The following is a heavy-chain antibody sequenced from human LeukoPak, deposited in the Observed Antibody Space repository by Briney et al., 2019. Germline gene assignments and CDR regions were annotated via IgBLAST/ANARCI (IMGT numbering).Heavy chain of an antibody. CDR2: INPSGGST. CDR3: ARDNRIHHY. J-gene: IGHJ4*02. CDR1: GYTFTSYA. V-gene: IGHV1-46*01. Sequence: ASVKVSCKASGYTFTSYAMNWVRQAPGQGLEWTGWINPSGGSTSYAQKFQDRVTMTRDMSTSTVYMELSSLRSEDTAVYYCARDNRIHHYWGQGTLVTVSS. D-gene: IGHD5-18*01.